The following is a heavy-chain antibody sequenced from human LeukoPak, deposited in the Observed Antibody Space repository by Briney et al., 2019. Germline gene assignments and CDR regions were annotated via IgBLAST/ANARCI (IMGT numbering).Heavy chain of an antibody. CDR1: GFTVSRNY. CDR3: ARHLGGRDESTAYRPFDC. CDR2: IEEDVSQK. V-gene: IGHV3-7*01. D-gene: IGHD5-24*01. J-gene: IGHJ4*02. Sequence: PGGSLRLSCAASGFTVSRNYMSWVRQPQGRGREWVAKIEEDVSQKHYVDSVEGRFTICIDNARKSLYLHISSLRVEETVMYYCARHLGGRDESTAYRPFDCWGQGNLVTVSP.